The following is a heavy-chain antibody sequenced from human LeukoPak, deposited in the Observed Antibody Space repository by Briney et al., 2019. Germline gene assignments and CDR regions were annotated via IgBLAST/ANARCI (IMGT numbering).Heavy chain of an antibody. V-gene: IGHV4-39*01. D-gene: IGHD2-15*01. Sequence: SETLSLTCTVSGGSISSSSYYWGWIRQPPGKGLEWVGSIYYSGSTYYNPSLKRRVTISVATSKNQFSLKLSSVTAADTAVYYCASLVGGYIDYWGQGTLDTVSS. J-gene: IGHJ4*02. CDR2: IYYSGST. CDR1: GGSISSSSYY. CDR3: ASLVGGYIDY.